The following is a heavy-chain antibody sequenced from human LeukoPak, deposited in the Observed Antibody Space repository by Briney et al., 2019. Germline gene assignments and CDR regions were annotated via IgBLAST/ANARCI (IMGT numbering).Heavy chain of an antibody. CDR3: ARSPHILTGENFDY. Sequence: HGASLKVSCKASGYSFTAYYMHWVRQAPGQGLEWMGWINPNSGGTNYAQKFQGRVTMTRDTSITTAYMEMSRLRSDDTALYYCARSPHILTGENFDYWGQGTLVTVSS. J-gene: IGHJ4*02. D-gene: IGHD3-9*01. CDR1: GYSFTAYY. CDR2: INPNSGGT. V-gene: IGHV1-2*02.